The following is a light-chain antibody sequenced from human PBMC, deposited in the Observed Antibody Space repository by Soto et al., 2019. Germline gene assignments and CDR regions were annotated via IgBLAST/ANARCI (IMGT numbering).Light chain of an antibody. CDR3: QQRNVWPPVT. CDR2: GAF. J-gene: IGKJ5*01. CDR1: QSVSSSY. Sequence: EIVMTQSPATLSVSPGERATLFCRASQSVSSSYLAWYQQRPGQAPRLLIFGAFNRATGIPARFSGSGSGTDFTLTISSLEPEDSAVYYCQQRNVWPPVTFGQGTRLEIK. V-gene: IGKV3D-20*02.